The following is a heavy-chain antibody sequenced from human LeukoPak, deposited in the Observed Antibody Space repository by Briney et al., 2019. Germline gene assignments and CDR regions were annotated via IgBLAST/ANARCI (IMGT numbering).Heavy chain of an antibody. J-gene: IGHJ4*02. Sequence: SETLSLTCTVSGGSISSYYWTWIRQPPGKGLEWIGYIYYSGSTNYNPSLKSRVTISADTSKNQFSLKLSSVTAADTAVYYCARDRGIMITFGGVIAQRSPFDYWGQGTLVTVSS. D-gene: IGHD3-16*02. CDR1: GGSISSYY. V-gene: IGHV4-59*12. CDR3: ARDRGIMITFGGVIAQRSPFDY. CDR2: IYYSGST.